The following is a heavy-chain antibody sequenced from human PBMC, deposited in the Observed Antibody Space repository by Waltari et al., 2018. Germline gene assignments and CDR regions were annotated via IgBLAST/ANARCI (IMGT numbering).Heavy chain of an antibody. CDR3: ARVRGSGVGDY. CDR2: INHSGST. D-gene: IGHD3-10*01. J-gene: IGHJ4*02. Sequence: QVQLQQWGAGLLKPSETLSLTCAVYGGSFRGYSWSWIRQPPGKGLAWIGEINHSGSTNYNPSLKSRVTISVDTSKNQFSLKLSSVTAADTAVYYCARVRGSGVGDYWGQGTLVTVSS. CDR1: GGSFRGYS. V-gene: IGHV4-34*01.